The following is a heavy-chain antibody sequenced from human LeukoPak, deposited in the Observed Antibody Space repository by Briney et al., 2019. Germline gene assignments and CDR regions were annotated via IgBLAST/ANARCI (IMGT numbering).Heavy chain of an antibody. CDR2: IYHSGST. J-gene: IGHJ4*02. CDR1: GGSISIGGYS. CDR3: SRAASAGGSPPYYFDY. D-gene: IGHD4-23*01. V-gene: IGHV4-30-2*01. Sequence: PSQTLSLPCALSGGSISIGGYSWRWIRQPPGKGLEWNGYIYHSGSTYYNPSLKSRVPISLDRSKTQFSLKLSSVSAADAAVDYYSRAASAGGSPPYYFDYWGQGTLVTVSS.